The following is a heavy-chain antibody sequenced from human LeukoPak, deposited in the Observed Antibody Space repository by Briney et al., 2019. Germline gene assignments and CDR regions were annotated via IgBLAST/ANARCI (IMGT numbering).Heavy chain of an antibody. CDR1: GFTVSSNY. V-gene: IGHV3-53*01. Sequence: GGSLRLSCAASGFTVSSNYMSWVRQAPGKGLEWVSVIYSGGSTYYADSVKGRFTISRDNSKNTLYLQVNSLRAEDTAVYYCASGSGSYRTPYYYMDVWGTGTTVTVSS. CDR3: ASGSGSYRTPYYYMDV. CDR2: IYSGGST. J-gene: IGHJ6*03. D-gene: IGHD3-10*01.